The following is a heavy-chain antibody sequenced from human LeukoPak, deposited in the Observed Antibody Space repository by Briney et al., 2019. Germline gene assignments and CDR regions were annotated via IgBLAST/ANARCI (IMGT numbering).Heavy chain of an antibody. CDR2: IYYSGST. Sequence: SETLSLTCTVSGGSISSSSYYWGWIRQPPGKGLEWIGSIYYSGSTYYNPSLKTRVTISADTSKNHFSLKLSSVTAADTAVYYCASLVVIAPSPWFDPWGQGTLVTVSP. CDR1: GGSISSSSYY. V-gene: IGHV4-39*07. D-gene: IGHD2-21*01. J-gene: IGHJ5*02. CDR3: ASLVVIAPSPWFDP.